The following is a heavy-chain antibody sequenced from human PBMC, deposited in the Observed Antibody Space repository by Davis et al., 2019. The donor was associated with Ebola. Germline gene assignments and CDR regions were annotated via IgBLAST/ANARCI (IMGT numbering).Heavy chain of an antibody. CDR2: ISSSSSYI. J-gene: IGHJ4*02. D-gene: IGHD4-17*01. V-gene: IGHV3-21*01. Sequence: PGGSLRLSCAASGFTFSSYSMNWVRQAPGKGLEWVSSISSSSSYIYYADSVKGRFTISRDNAKNSLYLQMNSLRAEDTAVYYCARDRSVTTVTNFDYWGQGTLVTVSS. CDR3: ARDRSVTTVTNFDY. CDR1: GFTFSSYS.